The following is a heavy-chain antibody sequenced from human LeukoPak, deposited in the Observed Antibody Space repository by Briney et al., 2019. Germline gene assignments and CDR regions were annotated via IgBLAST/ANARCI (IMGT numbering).Heavy chain of an antibody. V-gene: IGHV3-30*03. CDR3: ARGRTLGGDY. CDR1: GFTFSTYG. J-gene: IGHJ4*02. Sequence: PGGSLRLSCAASGFTFSTYGMHWVRQAPGKGLEWVAVISYDGNDKYFADFVKGRFTISRDNSKNTLYLQMNSLRVEDTAVYYCARGRTLGGDYWGQGTLVTVSS. D-gene: IGHD3-16*01. CDR2: ISYDGNDK.